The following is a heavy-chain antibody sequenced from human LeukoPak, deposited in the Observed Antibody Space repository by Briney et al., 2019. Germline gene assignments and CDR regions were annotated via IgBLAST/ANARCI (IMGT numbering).Heavy chain of an antibody. CDR2: ISGSGGST. J-gene: IGHJ4*02. Sequence: GGSLRLSCAASGFTFSSYAMSWVRQAPGKGLEWVSAISGSGGSTYYADSVKGRFTISRDNSKNTLYLQMNSLRAEDTAVYYCAKRPERWLQLGSPFDYWGQGTLVTVSS. CDR1: GFTFSSYA. CDR3: AKRPERWLQLGSPFDY. V-gene: IGHV3-23*01. D-gene: IGHD5-24*01.